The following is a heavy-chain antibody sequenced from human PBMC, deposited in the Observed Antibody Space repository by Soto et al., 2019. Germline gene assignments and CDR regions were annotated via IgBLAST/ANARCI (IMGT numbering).Heavy chain of an antibody. Sequence: GASVKVSCKASGYTFTSYYMHWVRQAPGQGLEWMGGIIPIFGTANYAQKFQGRVTITADESTSTAYMELSSLRSEDTAVYYCARARIRTTHYYDSSGYYLFDYWGQGTLVTVSS. CDR2: IIPIFGTA. J-gene: IGHJ4*02. V-gene: IGHV1-69*13. D-gene: IGHD3-22*01. CDR3: ARARIRTTHYYDSSGYYLFDY. CDR1: GYTFTSYY.